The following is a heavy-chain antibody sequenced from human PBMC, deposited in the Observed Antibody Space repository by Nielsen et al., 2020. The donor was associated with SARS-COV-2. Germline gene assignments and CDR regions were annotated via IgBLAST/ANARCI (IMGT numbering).Heavy chain of an antibody. D-gene: IGHD3-3*01. V-gene: IGHV3-7*02. J-gene: IGHJ3*02. Sequence: GGSLRLSCAASGFTFSSYWMSWVRQAPGKGLEWVANIKQDGSEKYYVDSVKGRFTISRDYAKNSLYLQMNSLRAEDTAVYYCAIIWSGYTDAFDIWGQGTTVTVSS. CDR1: GFTFSSYW. CDR3: AIIWSGYTDAFDI. CDR2: IKQDGSEK.